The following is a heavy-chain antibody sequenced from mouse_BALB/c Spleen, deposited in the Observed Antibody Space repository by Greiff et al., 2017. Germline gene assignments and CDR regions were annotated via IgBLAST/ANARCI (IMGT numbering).Heavy chain of an antibody. V-gene: IGHV5-17*02. CDR3: ARFDRYDGFAY. CDR2: ISSGSSTI. J-gene: IGHJ3*01. CDR1: GFTFSSFG. Sequence: EVMLVESGGGLVQPGGSRKLSCAASGFTFSSFGMHWVRQAPEKGLEWVAYISSGSSTIYYADTVKGRFTISRDNPKNTLFLQMTSLRSEDTAMYYCARFDRYDGFAYWGQGTLVTVSA. D-gene: IGHD2-14*01.